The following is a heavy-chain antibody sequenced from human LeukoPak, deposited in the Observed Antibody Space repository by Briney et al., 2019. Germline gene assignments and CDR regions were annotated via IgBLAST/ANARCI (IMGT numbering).Heavy chain of an antibody. J-gene: IGHJ4*02. CDR1: GFAFSSYA. CDR2: ISGSGIST. CDR3: TTSPCSGGSCFSGYLDF. D-gene: IGHD2-15*01. V-gene: IGHV3-23*01. Sequence: GGSLRLSCAASGFAFSSYAMTWVRQAPGKGLEWVSIISGSGISTYYADSVKGRFTISRDSSRNTLYLQMNSLRAEDTAIYYCTTSPCSGGSCFSGYLDFWGQGTLVTVSS.